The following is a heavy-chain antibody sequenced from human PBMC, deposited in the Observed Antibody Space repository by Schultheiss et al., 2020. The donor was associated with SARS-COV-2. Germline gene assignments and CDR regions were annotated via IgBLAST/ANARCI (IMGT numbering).Heavy chain of an antibody. V-gene: IGHV3-21*01. J-gene: IGHJ4*02. CDR1: GLTFSAYS. CDR2: ISHSSSYI. CDR3: ASHIGGPCFHY. D-gene: IGHD4-23*01. Sequence: GGSLRLSCAVSGLTFSAYSMMWVRQAPGKGLEWVSSISHSSSYIYYADSVKGRFTISRDNAKNSLFLQMNSLRADDTAVYYCASHIGGPCFHYWGQGTLVTVSS.